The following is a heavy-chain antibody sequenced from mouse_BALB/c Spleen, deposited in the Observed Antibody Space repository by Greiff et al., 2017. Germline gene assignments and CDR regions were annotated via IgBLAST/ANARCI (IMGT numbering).Heavy chain of an antibody. CDR1: GFSLSTSGMG. CDR3: ARAEEGREGDYYGSSYYAMDY. CDR2: IWWDDDK. D-gene: IGHD1-1*01. V-gene: IGHV8-8*01. J-gene: IGHJ4*01. Sequence: QVTLKVSGPGILKPSQTLSLTCSFSGFSLSTSGMGVGWIRQPSGKGLEWLAHIWWDDDKYYNPSLKSQLTISKDTSRNQVFLKITSVDTADTATYYCARAEEGREGDYYGSSYYAMDYWGQGTSVTVSS.